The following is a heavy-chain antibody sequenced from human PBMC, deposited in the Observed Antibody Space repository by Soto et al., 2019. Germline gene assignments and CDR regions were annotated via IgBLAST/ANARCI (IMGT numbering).Heavy chain of an antibody. CDR2: IIPMSRTA. CDR1: GGTFSTYG. D-gene: IGHD6-19*01. J-gene: IGHJ6*02. V-gene: IGHV1-69*01. CDR3: ASQPTYSSGRKYYYGMDV. Sequence: QVQLVQSGAEVKKPGSSVKVSCKASGGTFSTYGVNWVRQAPGQGLEWMGGIIPMSRTASYAQRFQGRVTITADESTSTAYMELSSLTSEDTAVYYCASQPTYSSGRKYYYGMDVWGQGTTVTVSS.